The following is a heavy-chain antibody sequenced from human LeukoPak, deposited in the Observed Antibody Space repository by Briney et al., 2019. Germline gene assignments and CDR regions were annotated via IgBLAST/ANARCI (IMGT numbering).Heavy chain of an antibody. D-gene: IGHD2-2*01. CDR3: ARGGDCSRTSCYLRRNWFDP. J-gene: IGHJ5*02. Sequence: ASVKVSCKASGYTFTSYYMHWVRQAPGQGLEWMGRINPNSGGTNYAQKFQGRVTMTRDTSISTAYMELSRLRSDDTAVYYCARGGDCSRTSCYLRRNWFDPWGQGTLVTVSS. CDR1: GYTFTSYY. V-gene: IGHV1-2*06. CDR2: INPNSGGT.